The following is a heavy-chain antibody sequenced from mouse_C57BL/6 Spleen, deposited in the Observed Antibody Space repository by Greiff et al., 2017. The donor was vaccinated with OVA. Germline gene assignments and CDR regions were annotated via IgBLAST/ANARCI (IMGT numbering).Heavy chain of an antibody. CDR1: GYAFTNYL. V-gene: IGHV1-54*01. CDR2: INPGSGGT. D-gene: IGHD2-3*01. J-gene: IGHJ2*01. Sequence: VQLQQSGAELVRPGTSVKVSCKASGYAFTNYLIEWVKQRPGQGLEWIGEINPGSGGTNYNEKFKGKATLTADKSSSTAYMQLSSLTSEDSAVYFCARCYDGSYFDYWGQGTTLTVSS. CDR3: ARCYDGSYFDY.